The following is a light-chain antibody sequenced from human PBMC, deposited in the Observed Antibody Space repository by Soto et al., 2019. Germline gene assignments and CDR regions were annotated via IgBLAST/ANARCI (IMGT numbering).Light chain of an antibody. CDR1: VRDIGAYDY. CDR2: GVK. J-gene: IGLJ1*01. Sequence: QSVLTQPSSVSGSPGQSITISCTGSVRDIGAYDYVSWYQQHPGKAPKLLIYGVKNRPSGVSYRFSASKSAFTASLTISGLQAEDEAHYYCSSYTTSYFYVFGPGTTVTVL. CDR3: SSYTTSYFYV. V-gene: IGLV2-14*01.